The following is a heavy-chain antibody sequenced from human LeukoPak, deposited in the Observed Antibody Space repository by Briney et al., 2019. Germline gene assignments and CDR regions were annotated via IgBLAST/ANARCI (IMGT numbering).Heavy chain of an antibody. V-gene: IGHV3-11*01. CDR2: ISSSGTSI. J-gene: IGHJ4*02. CDR1: RLTFSDYY. Sequence: GGSLRLSCAASRLTFSDYYMSWIRQAPEKGLEWVSYISSSGTSIYYADSVKGRFTLSRDNAKNSLYLQMNSLRAEDTAVYYCARGLTGRYILTGYYNDYWGQGTLVTVSS. D-gene: IGHD3-9*01. CDR3: ARGLTGRYILTGYYNDY.